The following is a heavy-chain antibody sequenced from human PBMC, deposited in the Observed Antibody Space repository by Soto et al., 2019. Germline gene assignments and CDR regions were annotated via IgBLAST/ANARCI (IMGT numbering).Heavy chain of an antibody. CDR2: IYYSGST. J-gene: IGHJ4*02. V-gene: IGHV4-31*03. D-gene: IGHD5-18*01. CDR1: GGSISSGGYY. CDR3: ARDTAMVSTFDY. Sequence: QVQLQESGPGLVKPSQTLSLTCTVSGGSISSGGYYWSWIRQHPGKGMEWIGYIYYSGSTYYNPSLKSRVTISVDTSKNQFALKLSSVTAADTAVYYCARDTAMVSTFDYWGQGTLVTVSS.